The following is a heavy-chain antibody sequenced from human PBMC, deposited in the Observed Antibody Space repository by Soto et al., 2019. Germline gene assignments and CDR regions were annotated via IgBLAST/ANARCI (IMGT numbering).Heavy chain of an antibody. CDR3: TRQTDAVQWLVVPTDYNFDY. V-gene: IGHV3-73*01. CDR2: IRSKTNSYAT. CDR1: GFTFGGSA. J-gene: IGHJ4*02. D-gene: IGHD6-19*01. Sequence: GGSLRLSCAASGFTFGGSAMHWVRQASGKGLEWVGHIRSKTNSYATAYAESVKGRFTISRDDSMNTAYLQMNSLKTEDTAVYFCTRQTDAVQWLVVPTDYNFDYWGQGTLVTSPQ.